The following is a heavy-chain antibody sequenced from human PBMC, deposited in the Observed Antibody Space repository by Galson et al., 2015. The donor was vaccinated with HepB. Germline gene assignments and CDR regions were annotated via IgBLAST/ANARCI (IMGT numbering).Heavy chain of an antibody. CDR1: GFTLSDHF. Sequence: SLRLSCAASGFTLSDHFMDWVRQAPGKGLEWVGRTTNKANGYNTYYAASVKGRFTISRDDSKNSLFLQMNSLKTEDTAVYYCTRNFFFTWGQGTLVTVSS. CDR3: TRNFFFT. J-gene: IGHJ4*02. D-gene: IGHD2/OR15-2a*01. V-gene: IGHV3-72*01. CDR2: TTNKANGYNT.